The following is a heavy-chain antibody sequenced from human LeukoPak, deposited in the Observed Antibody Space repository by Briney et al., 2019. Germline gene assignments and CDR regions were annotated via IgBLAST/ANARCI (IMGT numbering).Heavy chain of an antibody. CDR2: IIPILGIA. Sequence: EASVKVSCKASGGTFSSYAISWVRQAPGQGLEWMGRIIPILGIANYAQKFQGRVTITADKSTSTAYMELSSLGSEDTAVYYCATLPDYYYYGMDVWGQGTTVTVSS. CDR3: ATLPDYYYYGMDV. V-gene: IGHV1-69*04. CDR1: GGTFSSYA. J-gene: IGHJ6*02.